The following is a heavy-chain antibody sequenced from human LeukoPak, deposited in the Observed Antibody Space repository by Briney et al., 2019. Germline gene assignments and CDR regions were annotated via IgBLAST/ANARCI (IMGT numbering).Heavy chain of an antibody. CDR2: IYYSGST. D-gene: IGHD3-10*01. CDR1: GGSISSSSYY. J-gene: IGHJ3*02. Sequence: PSETLSLTCTVSGGSISSSSYYWGWIRQPPGKGLEWSGSIYYSGSTYYNPSLKSRATISVDTSKNQFSLKLSSVTAADTAVYYCARDRVTMVRGVIITYAFDIWGQGTMVTVSS. CDR3: ARDRVTMVRGVIITYAFDI. V-gene: IGHV4-39*07.